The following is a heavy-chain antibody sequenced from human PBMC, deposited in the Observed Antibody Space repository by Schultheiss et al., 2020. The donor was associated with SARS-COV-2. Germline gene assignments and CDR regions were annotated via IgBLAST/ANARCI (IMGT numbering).Heavy chain of an antibody. CDR2: IWYDGSNK. Sequence: GGSLRLSCAASGFTFNSYTMHWVRQAPGKGLEWVAVIWYDGSNKYYADSVKGRFTISRDNAKNSLYLQMNSLRDEDTAVYYCARGRSIDNVTLDYWGQGTLVTVSS. CDR3: ARGRSIDNVTLDY. D-gene: IGHD1-1*01. V-gene: IGHV3-30*04. J-gene: IGHJ4*02. CDR1: GFTFNSYT.